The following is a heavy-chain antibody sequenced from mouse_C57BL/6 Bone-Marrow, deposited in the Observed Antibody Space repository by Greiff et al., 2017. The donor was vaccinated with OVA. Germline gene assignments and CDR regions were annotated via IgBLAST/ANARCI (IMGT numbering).Heavy chain of an antibody. D-gene: IGHD2-3*01. V-gene: IGHV1-76*01. CDR1: GYTFTDYY. CDR2: IYPGSGNT. CDR3: ARDDGYVFEY. J-gene: IGHJ2*01. Sequence: QVQLQQSGAEVVRPGASVKLSCKASGYTFTDYYINWVKQRPGQGLEWIARIYPGSGNTYYNEKFKGKATLTAEKSSNTAYMQLSSLTSEDSAVYICARDDGYVFEYWGQGTTLTVSS.